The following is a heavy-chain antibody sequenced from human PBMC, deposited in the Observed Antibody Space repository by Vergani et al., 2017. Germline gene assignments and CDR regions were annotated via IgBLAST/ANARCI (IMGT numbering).Heavy chain of an antibody. J-gene: IGHJ2*01. CDR1: GFTFSSYA. V-gene: IGHV3-7*01. Sequence: EVQLLESGGGLVQPGGSLRLSCAASGFTFSSYAMSWVRQAPGKGLEWVANIKQDGSEKYYVDSVKGRFTISRDNAKNSLYLQMNSLRAEDTAVYYCARSYYYYDSLWYFDLWGRGTLVTVSS. CDR3: ARSYYYYDSLWYFDL. D-gene: IGHD3-22*01. CDR2: IKQDGSEK.